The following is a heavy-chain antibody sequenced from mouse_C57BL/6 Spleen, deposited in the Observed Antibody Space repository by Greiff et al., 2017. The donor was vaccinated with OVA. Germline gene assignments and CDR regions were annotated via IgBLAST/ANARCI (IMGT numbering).Heavy chain of an antibody. CDR1: GYTFTDYE. CDR2: IDPETGGT. Sequence: QVQLQQSGAELVRPGASVTLSCKASGYTFTDYEMHWVKQTPVHGLEWIGAIDPETGGTAYNQKFKGKAILTADKSSSTAYMELRSLTSEDSAVYYCTRGLRGYAMDYWGQGTSVTVSS. V-gene: IGHV1-15*01. J-gene: IGHJ4*01. CDR3: TRGLRGYAMDY. D-gene: IGHD2-4*01.